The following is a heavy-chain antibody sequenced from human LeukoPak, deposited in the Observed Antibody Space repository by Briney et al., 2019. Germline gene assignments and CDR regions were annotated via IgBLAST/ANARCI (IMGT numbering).Heavy chain of an antibody. CDR2: IYHSGST. J-gene: IGHJ4*02. D-gene: IGHD1-7*01. Sequence: SETLSLTCDVSGYSISSGYYWGWIRQPPGKGLEWIGSIYHSGSTYYNPSLKSRVTISVDTSKNQFSLKLSSVTAADTAVYYCARRAKLRYFDYWGQGTLVTVSS. CDR1: GYSISSGYY. CDR3: ARRAKLRYFDY. V-gene: IGHV4-38-2*01.